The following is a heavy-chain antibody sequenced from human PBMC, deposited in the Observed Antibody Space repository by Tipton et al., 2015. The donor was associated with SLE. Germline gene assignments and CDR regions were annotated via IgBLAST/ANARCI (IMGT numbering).Heavy chain of an antibody. V-gene: IGHV4-59*01. CDR2: IYYSGST. CDR1: GGSISSYY. Sequence: LRLSCTVSGGSISSYYWSWIRQPPGKGLEWIGYIYYSGSTNYNPSLKSRVTISVDTSKNQFSLKLSSVTAEDTAVYYCARDTHTYYFDYWGQGTLVTVSS. CDR3: ARDTHTYYFDY. J-gene: IGHJ4*02.